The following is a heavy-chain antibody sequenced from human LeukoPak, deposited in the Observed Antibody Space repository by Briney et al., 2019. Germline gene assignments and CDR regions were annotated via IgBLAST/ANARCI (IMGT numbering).Heavy chain of an antibody. CDR3: ARDRGSIAVAGTVY. J-gene: IGHJ4*02. CDR2: ISAYNGNT. V-gene: IGHV1-18*01. Sequence: EASVKVSCKASSYTFTSYGISWVRQAPGQGLEWMGWISAYNGNTNYAQKLQGRVTMTTDTSTSTAYMELRSLRSDDTAVYYCARDRGSIAVAGTVYWGQGTLVTVSS. CDR1: SYTFTSYG. D-gene: IGHD6-19*01.